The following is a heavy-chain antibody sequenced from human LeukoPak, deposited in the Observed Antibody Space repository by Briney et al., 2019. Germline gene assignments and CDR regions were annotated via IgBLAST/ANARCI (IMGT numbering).Heavy chain of an antibody. D-gene: IGHD3-10*01. CDR1: GFTFSNYA. J-gene: IGHJ6*02. CDR2: ISYDGSNK. CDR3: MVRGVPPRGMDV. Sequence: GGSLRLSCAASGFTFSNYAMSWVRQAPGKGLEWVAVISYDGSNKYYADSVKGRFTISRDNSKNTLYLQMNSLRAEDTAVYYPMVRGVPPRGMDVWGQGTTVTVSS. V-gene: IGHV3-30*03.